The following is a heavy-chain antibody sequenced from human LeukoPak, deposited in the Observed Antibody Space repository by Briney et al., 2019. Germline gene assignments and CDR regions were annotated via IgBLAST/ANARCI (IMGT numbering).Heavy chain of an antibody. Sequence: GESLKISCKGSGYSFINYWIGWMRQMPGKALEWMGIIYPDDSDTRYSPSFQGQVTISADKSISTAYLQWSSLKASDTAMYYCARLRADYDILTGLDSWGQGTLVTVSS. CDR2: IYPDDSDT. CDR1: GYSFINYW. D-gene: IGHD3-9*01. J-gene: IGHJ4*02. V-gene: IGHV5-51*01. CDR3: ARLRADYDILTGLDS.